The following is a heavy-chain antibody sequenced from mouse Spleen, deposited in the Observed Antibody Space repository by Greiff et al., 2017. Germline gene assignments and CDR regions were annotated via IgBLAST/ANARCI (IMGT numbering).Heavy chain of an antibody. V-gene: IGHV3-6*01. CDR2: ISYDGSN. Sequence: EVHLVESGPGLVKPSQSLSLTCSVTGYSITSGYYWNWIRQFPGNKLEWMGYISYDGSNNYNPSLKNRISITRDTSKNQFFLKLNSVTTEDTATYYCARGGYFPSWGQGTSVTVSS. CDR3: ARGGYFPS. J-gene: IGHJ4*01. CDR1: GYSITSGYY.